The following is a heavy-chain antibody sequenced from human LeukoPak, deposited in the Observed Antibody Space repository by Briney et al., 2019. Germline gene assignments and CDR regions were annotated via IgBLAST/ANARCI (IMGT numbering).Heavy chain of an antibody. D-gene: IGHD2-2*01. CDR1: GGTFSSYA. Sequence: EASVKVSCKASGGTFSSYATSWVRQAPGRGLEWMGGIIPIFGTANYAQKFQGRVTITADESTSTAYMELSSLRSEDTAVYYCASPPTKRYCSSTSCPLGYWGQGTLVTVSS. CDR2: IIPIFGTA. J-gene: IGHJ4*02. CDR3: ASPPTKRYCSSTSCPLGY. V-gene: IGHV1-69*13.